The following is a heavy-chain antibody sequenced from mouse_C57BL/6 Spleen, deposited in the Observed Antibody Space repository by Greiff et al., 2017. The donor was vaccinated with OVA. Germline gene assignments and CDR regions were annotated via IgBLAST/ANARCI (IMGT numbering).Heavy chain of an antibody. CDR2: IYPGSGNT. Sequence: LMESGPELVKPGASVKISCKASGYTFTDYYINWVKQRPGQGLEWIGWIYPGSGNTKYNEKFKGKATLTVDTSSSTAYMQLSSLTSEDSAVYFCARSDYSNYLYYAMDYWGQGTSVTVSS. CDR1: GYTFTDYY. J-gene: IGHJ4*01. D-gene: IGHD2-5*01. CDR3: ARSDYSNYLYYAMDY. V-gene: IGHV1-84*01.